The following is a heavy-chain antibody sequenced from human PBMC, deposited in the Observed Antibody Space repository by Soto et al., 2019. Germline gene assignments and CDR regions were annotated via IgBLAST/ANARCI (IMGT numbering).Heavy chain of an antibody. Sequence: SVKVSCKASGGTFSSYAISWVRQAPGQGLEWMGGIIPIFGTANYAQKFQGRVTITADKSTSTAYMELSSLRSEDTAVYYCAFTEVVTLFGVVIGNWLDPWGQVTLVTLT. CDR1: GGTFSSYA. J-gene: IGHJ5*02. CDR2: IIPIFGTA. CDR3: AFTEVVTLFGVVIGNWLDP. V-gene: IGHV1-69*06. D-gene: IGHD3-3*01.